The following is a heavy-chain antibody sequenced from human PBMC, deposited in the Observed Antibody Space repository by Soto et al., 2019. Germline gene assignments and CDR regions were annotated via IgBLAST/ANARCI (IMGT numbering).Heavy chain of an antibody. J-gene: IGHJ6*02. D-gene: IGHD6-6*01. CDR2: INPNSGGT. CDR3: ARYSSSSGSYYGMDV. CDR1: VYTFTGYY. V-gene: IGHV1-2*04. Sequence: GASVKVSCTASVYTFTGYYMHWVRQAPGQGLEWMGWINPNSGGTNYAQKFQGWVTMTRDTSISTAYMELSRLRSDDTAVYYCARYSSSSGSYYGMDVWGQGTTVTVSS.